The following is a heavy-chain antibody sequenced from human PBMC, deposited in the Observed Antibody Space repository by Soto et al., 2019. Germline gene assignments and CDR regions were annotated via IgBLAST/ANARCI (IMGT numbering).Heavy chain of an antibody. J-gene: IGHJ4*02. V-gene: IGHV4-4*02. CDR3: ARHRNWKVDY. CDR1: GGSISTSSNL. D-gene: IGHD1-1*01. Sequence: PSETLSLTCAVSGGSISTSSNLWTWVRQSPGKGLEWIGDIFYTGSTNFNPSLRGRVSISVDKSENQFSLKVTSVTAADTAVYYCARHRNWKVDYWGQGTLVTVSS. CDR2: IFYTGST.